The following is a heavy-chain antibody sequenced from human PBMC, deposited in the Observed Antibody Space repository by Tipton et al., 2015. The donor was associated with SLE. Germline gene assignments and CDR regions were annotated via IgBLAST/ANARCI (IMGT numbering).Heavy chain of an antibody. CDR3: ASRTYYDFWSGDAFDI. J-gene: IGHJ3*02. Sequence: TLSLTCSVSGDSISNIGHYWGWIRQPPGKGLEWIGSIYYSGGTYYNPSLKSRVTISVDTSKNQFSLKLSSVTAADTAVYYCASRTYYDFWSGDAFDIWGQGTMVTVSS. CDR2: IYYSGGT. D-gene: IGHD3-3*01. CDR1: GDSISNIGHY. V-gene: IGHV4-39*01.